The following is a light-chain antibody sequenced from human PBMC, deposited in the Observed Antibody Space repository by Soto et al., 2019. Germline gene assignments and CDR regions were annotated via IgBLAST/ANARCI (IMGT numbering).Light chain of an antibody. V-gene: IGKV1-9*01. J-gene: IGKJ3*01. CDR3: QPIESFPVT. CDR2: VES. CDR1: QDINSH. Sequence: DIQLTQSPSLLSASVGDRVSITCRASQDINSHLAWYQQRPGEAPNLLIYVESTLQRGVPPRFSGSRSGTEFTLTINSLQPEDCANYYCQPIESFPVTFGPGTKVDLK.